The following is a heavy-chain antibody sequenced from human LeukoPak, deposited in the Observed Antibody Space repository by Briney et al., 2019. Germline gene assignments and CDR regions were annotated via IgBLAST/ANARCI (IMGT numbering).Heavy chain of an antibody. J-gene: IGHJ4*02. CDR1: GYSFATYW. CDR3: ARPASSSWYNVGY. D-gene: IGHD6-13*01. CDR2: IYPGDSDT. V-gene: IGHV5-51*01. Sequence: GESLKISCEGFGYSFATYWIGWVRQMPGKGLEWMGIIYPGDSDTRYSPSFQGQVTISADKSISTAYLQWSSLKASDTAMYYCARPASSSWYNVGYWGQGTLVTVSS.